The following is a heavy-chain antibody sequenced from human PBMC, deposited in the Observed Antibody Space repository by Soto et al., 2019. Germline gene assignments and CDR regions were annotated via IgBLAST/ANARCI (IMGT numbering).Heavy chain of an antibody. Sequence: GGSLRLSCAASGFTFSSYAMHWVRQAPGKGLEWVAVISYDGSSKYYADSVKGRFTISRDNSKNTLYLQMNSLRAEDTDVYYCARHDGSGWYEPSFDYWGQGTLVTVSS. J-gene: IGHJ4*02. CDR2: ISYDGSSK. V-gene: IGHV3-30*04. CDR1: GFTFSSYA. D-gene: IGHD6-19*01. CDR3: ARHDGSGWYEPSFDY.